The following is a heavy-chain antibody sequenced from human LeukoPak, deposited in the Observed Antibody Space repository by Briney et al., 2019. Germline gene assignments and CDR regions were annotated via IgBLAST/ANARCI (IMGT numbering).Heavy chain of an antibody. J-gene: IGHJ4*02. CDR3: ARFTVLGTSPYFDY. Sequence: GGSLRLSCAASGFTVSSNYMSWVRQAPGKGLEWVSVIYSGGSTYYADSVKGRFTISRDNSKNTLYLQMNSLRAEDTAVYYCARFTVLGTSPYFDYWGQGTLVTVSS. V-gene: IGHV3-53*01. CDR1: GFTVSSNY. D-gene: IGHD4-17*01. CDR2: IYSGGST.